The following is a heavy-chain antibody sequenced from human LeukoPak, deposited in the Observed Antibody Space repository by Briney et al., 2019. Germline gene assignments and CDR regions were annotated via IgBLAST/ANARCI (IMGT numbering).Heavy chain of an antibody. CDR3: ARNIAVAGRGDYMDV. CDR1: GGSISSSRYY. Sequence: SETLSLTCTVSGGSISSSRYYGGWIRQPPGKGLEWIGSLYYSGNTYYNPSLKSRVTISVDTSKNQFSLKLSSVTAADTAVYYCARNIAVAGRGDYMDVWGKGTTVTVSS. J-gene: IGHJ6*03. CDR2: LYYSGNT. V-gene: IGHV4-39*01. D-gene: IGHD6-19*01.